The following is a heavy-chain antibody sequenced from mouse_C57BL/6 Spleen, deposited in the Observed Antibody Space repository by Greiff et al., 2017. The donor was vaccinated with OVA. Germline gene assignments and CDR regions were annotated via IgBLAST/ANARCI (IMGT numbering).Heavy chain of an antibody. CDR1: GYTFTSYW. Sequence: QVQLQQPGAELVKPGASVKMSCKASGYTFTSYWITWVKQRPGQGLEWIGDIYPGSGSTNYNEKFKSKATLTVATSSSTAYMQLSSLTSEDSAVYYCAREALYGNYSYAMDYWGQGTSVTVSS. J-gene: IGHJ4*01. V-gene: IGHV1-55*01. CDR3: AREALYGNYSYAMDY. D-gene: IGHD2-1*01. CDR2: IYPGSGST.